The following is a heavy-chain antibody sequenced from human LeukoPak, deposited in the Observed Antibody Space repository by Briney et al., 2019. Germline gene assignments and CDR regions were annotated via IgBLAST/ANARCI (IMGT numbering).Heavy chain of an antibody. V-gene: IGHV1-69*01. J-gene: IGHJ5*02. Sequence: SVKVSCKASGGTFCSYAISWVRQAPGQGLEWMGGIIPIFGTANYAQKFQGRVTITADESTSTAYMELSSLRSEDTAVYYCARNYYGSGSYREKRWFDPWGQGTLVTVSS. CDR1: GGTFCSYA. CDR2: IIPIFGTA. D-gene: IGHD3-10*01. CDR3: ARNYYGSGSYREKRWFDP.